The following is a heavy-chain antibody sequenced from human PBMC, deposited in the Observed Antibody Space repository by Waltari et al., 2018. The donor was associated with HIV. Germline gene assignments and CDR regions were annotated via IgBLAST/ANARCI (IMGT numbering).Heavy chain of an antibody. J-gene: IGHJ4*02. CDR1: GFTFSTYN. CDR3: ARDLVAPGNFFDY. CDR2: ISNSGSAI. V-gene: IGHV3-48*02. Sequence: EVQLVESGGGLVQPGGSLSLSCAASGFTFSTYNMNWVRPAPGRGLEWLSSISNSGSAIYYADSVKGRFTISRDNAKNSLYLQMNSLRDEDTAVYYCARDLVAPGNFFDYWGQGTLVTVSS. D-gene: IGHD5-12*01.